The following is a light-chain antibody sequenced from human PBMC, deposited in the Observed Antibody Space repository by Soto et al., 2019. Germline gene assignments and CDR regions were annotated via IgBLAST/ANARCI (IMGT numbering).Light chain of an antibody. CDR2: GAS. CDR3: QQYGSSRLT. CDR1: QSVSSSY. J-gene: IGKJ4*02. V-gene: IGKV3-20*01. Sequence: EIVLTQSPGTLSLSPGERATLSCRASQSVSSSYLAWYQQKPGQAPRLLIYGASSRATGIPDRFSGSGSGTDFTLTISRLEAEDFAVYYCQQYGSSRLTFGGGTKLAIK.